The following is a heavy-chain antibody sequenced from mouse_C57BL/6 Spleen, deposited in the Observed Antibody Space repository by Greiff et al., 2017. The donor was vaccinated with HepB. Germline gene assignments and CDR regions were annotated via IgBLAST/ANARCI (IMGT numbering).Heavy chain of an antibody. CDR3: ARSHYGNYYFDY. J-gene: IGHJ2*01. Sequence: VQLQQSGAELVRPGTSVKVSCKASGYAFTNYLIEWVKQRPGQGLEWIGVINPGSGGTNYNEKFKGKATLTADKSSSTAYMQLSSLTSEDSAVYFCARSHYGNYYFDYWGQGTTLTVSS. CDR1: GYAFTNYL. CDR2: INPGSGGT. D-gene: IGHD2-1*01. V-gene: IGHV1-54*01.